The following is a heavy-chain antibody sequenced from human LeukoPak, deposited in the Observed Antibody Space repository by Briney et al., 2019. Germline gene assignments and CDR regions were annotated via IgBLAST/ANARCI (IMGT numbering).Heavy chain of an antibody. Sequence: ASVKVSCKASGYTFTGYYMHWVRQAPEQGLEWMGWINPNSGGTNYAQKFQGRVTVTRDTSISTAYMELSRLRSDDTAVYYCARDLEYYDSSLCLGYWGQGTLVTVSS. J-gene: IGHJ4*02. CDR2: INPNSGGT. D-gene: IGHD3-22*01. CDR1: GYTFTGYY. CDR3: ARDLEYYDSSLCLGY. V-gene: IGHV1-2*02.